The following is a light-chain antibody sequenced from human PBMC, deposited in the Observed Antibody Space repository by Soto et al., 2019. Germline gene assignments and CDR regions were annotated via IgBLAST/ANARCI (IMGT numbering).Light chain of an antibody. CDR3: QKYNRAPLT. V-gene: IGKV1-27*01. CDR2: AAS. J-gene: IGKJ4*01. CDR1: QGISNY. Sequence: DIQMTQSPSSLSASVGDRVTITCRASQGISNYLAWYQQKPGKVPKVLIYAASTLQSGVPYRFSAIGSGTDFTLTISSLEAEDVATYYCQKYNRAPLTFGGGTKVEIK.